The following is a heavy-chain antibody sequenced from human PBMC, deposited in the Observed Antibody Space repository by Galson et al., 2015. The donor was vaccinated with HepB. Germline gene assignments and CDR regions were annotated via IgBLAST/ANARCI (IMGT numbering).Heavy chain of an antibody. D-gene: IGHD4-17*01. CDR1: GFSLSTSGMC. V-gene: IGHV2-70*11. CDR2: IDWDDDK. Sequence: PALVKPTQTLTLTCTFSGFSLSTSGMCVSWIRQPPGKALEWLARIDWDDDKYYSTSLKTRLTISKDTSKNQVVLTMTNMDPVDTATYYCARMTTVTTSDEELDYWGQGTLVTVSS. CDR3: ARMTTVTTSDEELDY. J-gene: IGHJ4*02.